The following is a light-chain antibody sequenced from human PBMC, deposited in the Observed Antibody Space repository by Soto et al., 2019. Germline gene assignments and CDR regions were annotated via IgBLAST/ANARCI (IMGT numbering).Light chain of an antibody. CDR1: QRVSSSF. J-gene: IGKJ1*01. V-gene: IGKV3-20*01. CDR3: QQYGSPPWT. Sequence: EIALTQSPGTLSLSPGERATLSCRASQRVSSSFLAWYQQKPGQAPRLLIFGASSSATGVPDRFSGSGSGSDFTLTISRLEPEDFAVYYCQQYGSPPWTFGQGTRVEIK. CDR2: GAS.